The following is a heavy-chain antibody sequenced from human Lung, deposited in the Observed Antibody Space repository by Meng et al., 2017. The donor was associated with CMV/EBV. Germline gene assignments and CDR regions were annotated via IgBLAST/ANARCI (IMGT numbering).Heavy chain of an antibody. J-gene: IGHJ4*02. Sequence: RPRESGPGLVKPSQPLSLTCTVSGGSIGSGGYYWSWIRQHPGKGLEWIGYIYYTGSTFYNPSLKSRVTISVDTSKNQFSLKLIPATAADTAVYYCAREAGRDGYATPKFDYWGQGTLVTVSS. CDR2: IYYTGST. CDR1: GGSIGSGGYY. D-gene: IGHD5-24*01. V-gene: IGHV4-31*03. CDR3: AREAGRDGYATPKFDY.